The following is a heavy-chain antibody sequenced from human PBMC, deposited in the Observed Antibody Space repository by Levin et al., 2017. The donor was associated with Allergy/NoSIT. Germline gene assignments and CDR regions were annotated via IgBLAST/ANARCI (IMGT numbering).Heavy chain of an antibody. V-gene: IGHV4-34*01. J-gene: IGHJ4*02. CDR1: GGSFSGYY. Sequence: SQTLSLTCAVYGGSFSGYYWSWIRQPPGKGLEWIGEINHSGSTNYNPSLKSRVTISVDTSKNQFSLKLSSVTAADTAVYYCAREIALGGSGSWGQGTLVTVSS. D-gene: IGHD3-10*01. CDR3: AREIALGGSGS. CDR2: INHSGST.